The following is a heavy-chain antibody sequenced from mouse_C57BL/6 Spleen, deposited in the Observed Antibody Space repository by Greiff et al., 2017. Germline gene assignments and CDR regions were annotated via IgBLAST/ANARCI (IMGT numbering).Heavy chain of an antibody. J-gene: IGHJ4*01. CDR2: IRLKSDNYAT. D-gene: IGHD4-1*01. V-gene: IGHV6-3*01. CDR3: TEELGRSAMDY. Sequence: EVKVEESGGGLVQPGGSMKLSCVASGFTFSNYWMNWVRQSPEKGLEWVAQIRLKSDNYATHYAESVKGRFTISRDDSKSSVYLQMNNLRAEDTGIYYCTEELGRSAMDYWGQGTSVTVSS. CDR1: GFTFSNYW.